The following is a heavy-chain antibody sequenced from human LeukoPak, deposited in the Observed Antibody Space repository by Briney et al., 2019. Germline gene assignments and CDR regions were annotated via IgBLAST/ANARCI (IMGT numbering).Heavy chain of an antibody. CDR2: INHSGST. CDR3: APPPYYYEANGYSVA. CDR1: GGSFSDYY. Sequence: SETLSLTCAVYGGSFSDYYWSWIRQPPGKRLEWIGEINHSGSTNYNPSLKSRVTISVDTSKNQFSLNLSSVTAADTAVYYCAPPPYYYEANGYSVAWGQGTLVTVSS. D-gene: IGHD3-22*01. J-gene: IGHJ5*02. V-gene: IGHV4-34*01.